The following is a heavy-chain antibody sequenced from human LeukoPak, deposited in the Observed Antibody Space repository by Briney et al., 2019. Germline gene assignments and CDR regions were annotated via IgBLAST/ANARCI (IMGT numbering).Heavy chain of an antibody. J-gene: IGHJ6*03. Sequence: GGSLRLSCAASGFTFSSYGMHWVRQAPGKGLEWVAFIRYDGSNKYYADSVKGRFTISRDNSKNTLYLQMNSLRAEDTAVYYCAREPCSGGSCLFWGYYYYMDVWGKGTTVTVSS. D-gene: IGHD2-15*01. CDR2: IRYDGSNK. CDR1: GFTFSSYG. CDR3: AREPCSGGSCLFWGYYYYMDV. V-gene: IGHV3-30*02.